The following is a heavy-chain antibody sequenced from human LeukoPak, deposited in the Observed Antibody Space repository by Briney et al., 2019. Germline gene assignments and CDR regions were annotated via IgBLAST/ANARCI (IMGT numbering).Heavy chain of an antibody. CDR2: INPNSGGT. CDR1: GYTFTGYY. D-gene: IGHD3-22*01. CDR3: ARVYYDSSGYSSFDY. J-gene: IGHJ4*02. Sequence: ASVTVSCKASGYTFTGYYMHWVRQAPGQRLEWMGWINPNSGGTNYAQKFQGRVTMTRDTFISTAYMELSRLRSDDTAVYYCARVYYDSSGYSSFDYWGQGTLVTVSS. V-gene: IGHV1-2*02.